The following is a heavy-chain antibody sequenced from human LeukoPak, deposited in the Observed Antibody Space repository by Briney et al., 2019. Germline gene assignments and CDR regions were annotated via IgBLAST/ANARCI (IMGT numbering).Heavy chain of an antibody. D-gene: IGHD3-16*01. Sequence: PGRSLRLSCAASGFTFSSYGMHWVRQAPGKGLEWVAVIWYDGSNKYYADSVKGRFTISRDNSKNTLYLQMNSLRAEDTAVYYCARPLGGYGPFDYWGQGTLVTVSS. CDR3: ARPLGGYGPFDY. V-gene: IGHV3-33*01. CDR2: IWYDGSNK. CDR1: GFTFSSYG. J-gene: IGHJ4*02.